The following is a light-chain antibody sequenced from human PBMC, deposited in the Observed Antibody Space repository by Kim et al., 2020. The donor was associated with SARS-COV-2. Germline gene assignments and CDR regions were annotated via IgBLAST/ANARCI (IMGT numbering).Light chain of an antibody. CDR1: TCNVGSHS. CDR3: AAWDDSLNGYV. CDR2: NSV. J-gene: IGLJ1*01. Sequence: GQPVINSSSGSTCNVGSHSVTWYQQLPGTAPNLLIYNSVRRPSGVPDRFTGSKSGPSASLAISGLQSRDEADYYCAAWDDSLNGYVFGAGTKVTVL. V-gene: IGLV1-44*01.